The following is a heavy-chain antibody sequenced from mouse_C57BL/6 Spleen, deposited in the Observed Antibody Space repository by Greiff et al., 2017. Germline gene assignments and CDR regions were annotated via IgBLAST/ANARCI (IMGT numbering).Heavy chain of an antibody. D-gene: IGHD2-5*01. J-gene: IGHJ2*01. CDR1: GYSFTGYY. Sequence: VQLQQSGPELVKPGASVKISCKASGYSFTGYYMNWVKQSPEKSLEWIGEINPSTGGTTYNQKFKAKATLTVDKSSSTSYMQLKSLTSEDSAVYYCARWGSNYVGPYYFDYWGQGTTLTVSS. CDR3: ARWGSNYVGPYYFDY. CDR2: INPSTGGT. V-gene: IGHV1-42*01.